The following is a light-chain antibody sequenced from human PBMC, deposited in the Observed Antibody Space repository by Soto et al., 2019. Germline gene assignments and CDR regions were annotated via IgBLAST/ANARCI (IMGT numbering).Light chain of an antibody. CDR3: QPYNNWTLT. Sequence: EVVMRQSPATPSVSPGEGPTLSCKASQGIGDTLAWYQHKPGQTPRLLIYDTSTRATGVPTRFSGSRSGAEFTLTINSLKYEDFAVYYCQPYNNWTLTFGGGTKVDIK. CDR2: DTS. J-gene: IGKJ4*01. CDR1: QGIGDT. V-gene: IGKV3-15*01.